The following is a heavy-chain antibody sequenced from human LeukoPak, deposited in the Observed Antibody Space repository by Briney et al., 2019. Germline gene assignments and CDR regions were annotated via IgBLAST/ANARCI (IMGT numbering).Heavy chain of an antibody. CDR2: INHRGST. J-gene: IGHJ6*03. D-gene: IGHD4-11*01. V-gene: IGHV4-34*01. CDR1: GGSFSGYY. Sequence: SETLSLTCAVYGGSFSGYYWSWIRQPPGKGLEWIGEINHRGSTNYNPSLKSRVTISVDTSKNQFSLKLSSVTAADTAVYYCARDLHPYTYYSYYMDVWGKGTTVTVSS. CDR3: ARDLHPYTYYSYYMDV.